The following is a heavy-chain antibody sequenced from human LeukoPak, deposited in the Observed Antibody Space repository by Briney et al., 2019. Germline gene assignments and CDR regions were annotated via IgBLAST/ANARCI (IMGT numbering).Heavy chain of an antibody. Sequence: ASVKVSCKASVDTFSSYAISWVRQAPGQGLEWMGRIIPILGIANYAQKFQGRVTITADKSTSTAYMELSSLRSEDTAVYYCARDPGIAAADRASGRVDYWGQGTLVTVSS. D-gene: IGHD6-13*01. CDR3: ARDPGIAAADRASGRVDY. V-gene: IGHV1-69*04. CDR2: IIPILGIA. CDR1: VDTFSSYA. J-gene: IGHJ4*02.